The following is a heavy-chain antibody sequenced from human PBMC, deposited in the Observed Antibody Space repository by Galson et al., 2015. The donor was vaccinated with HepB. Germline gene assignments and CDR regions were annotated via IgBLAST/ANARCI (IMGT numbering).Heavy chain of an antibody. CDR2: ISASGGTT. V-gene: IGHV3-23*01. J-gene: IGHJ4*02. CDR1: GFSFSPNA. Sequence: SLRLSCAASGFSFSPNAMGWVRQAPGKGLEWVSGISASGGTTYYADSVKGRFTISRDNSKSTLYLQMDSLRAEDTAVYYCAKHSGLGWPNFDYWGQGTLVTVSS. CDR3: AKHSGLGWPNFDY. D-gene: IGHD6-19*01.